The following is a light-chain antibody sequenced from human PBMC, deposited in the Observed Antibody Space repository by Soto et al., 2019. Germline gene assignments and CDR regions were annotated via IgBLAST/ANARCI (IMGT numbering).Light chain of an antibody. Sequence: EFVLTQSPGTLSLSPGGRVTLTCRASQSVPSNYLAWYQQKPGQAPRLLIHGASTRATGIPDRFSGSGSGTDFTLTINRLEPEDFAVYYCQKYGRSPLTFGGGTKVDIK. CDR3: QKYGRSPLT. J-gene: IGKJ4*01. CDR1: QSVPSNY. V-gene: IGKV3-20*01. CDR2: GAS.